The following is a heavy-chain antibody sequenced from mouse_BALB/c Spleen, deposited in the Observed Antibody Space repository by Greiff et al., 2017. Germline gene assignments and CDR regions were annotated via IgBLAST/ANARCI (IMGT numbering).Heavy chain of an antibody. J-gene: IGHJ3*01. Sequence: VQLVESGAELVKPGASVKMSCKASGYTFTSYWMHWVKQRPGQGLEWIGYINPTTGNTEYNQKFKDKATVTADKSSSTAYMQLSSLTSEDSAVYYCAGSTKMTAWFADWGQGTLVTVSA. D-gene: IGHD2-13*01. CDR3: AGSTKMTAWFAD. CDR2: INPTTGNT. V-gene: IGHV1-7*01. CDR1: GYTFTSYW.